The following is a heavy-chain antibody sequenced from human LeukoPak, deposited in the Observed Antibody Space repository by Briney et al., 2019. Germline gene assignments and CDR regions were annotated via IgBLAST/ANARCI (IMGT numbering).Heavy chain of an antibody. CDR1: GYTFIGYY. V-gene: IGHV1-2*02. Sequence: ASVKVPCKATGYTFIGYYILWVRQAPGQGLEWVGWINPNSGGTHYGQKFQGRVTMTRDTSISTAYMELSSLTSDDTAVYYCARDLPKTGYVGALDIWGQGTMVTVSS. CDR3: ARDLPKTGYVGALDI. D-gene: IGHD5-12*01. CDR2: INPNSGGT. J-gene: IGHJ3*02.